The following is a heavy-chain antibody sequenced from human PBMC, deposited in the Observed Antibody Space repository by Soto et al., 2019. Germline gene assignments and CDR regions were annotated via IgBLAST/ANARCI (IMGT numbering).Heavy chain of an antibody. V-gene: IGHV3-9*01. D-gene: IGHD3-3*01. CDR2: ISWNSGNI. J-gene: IGHJ4*02. CDR1: GFIFEDYA. Sequence: EVHLVESGGGLVQPGRSLRLSCAAYGFIFEDYAMHWVRQVPGKGLEWVSSISWNSGNIVYADSVKGRFTVSRDSANTSLYLQMNSLRTEATALYYCAKGAVTSIFGYFDFCSQGTLVTVSS. CDR3: AKGAVTSIFGYFDF.